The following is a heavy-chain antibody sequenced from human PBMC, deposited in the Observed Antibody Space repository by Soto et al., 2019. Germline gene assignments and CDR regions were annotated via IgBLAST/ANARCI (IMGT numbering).Heavy chain of an antibody. V-gene: IGHV3-21*05. Sequence: PGGSLRLSCAASGFTFSSYSMNWVRQAPGKGLEWVSYISSSSSYTNYADSVKGRFTISRDNAKNSLYLQMNSLRAEDTAVYYCARASQLRYFDWLAPLYGMDVWGQGTTVTVSS. J-gene: IGHJ6*02. CDR3: ARASQLRYFDWLAPLYGMDV. CDR1: GFTFSSYS. D-gene: IGHD3-9*01. CDR2: ISSSSSYT.